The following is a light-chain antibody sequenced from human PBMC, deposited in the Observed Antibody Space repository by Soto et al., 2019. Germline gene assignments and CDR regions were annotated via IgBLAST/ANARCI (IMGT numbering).Light chain of an antibody. CDR3: QPYNSYPLT. CDR1: QSISPW. CDR2: RTS. J-gene: IGKJ4*01. V-gene: IGKV1-5*03. Sequence: DIQMTQSPSTLSASVGDRVTITCRASQSISPWLAWYQQKPGKAPNLLIYRTSFLESGVPSCFSGSGPGTEFTLTISSRQPYEFATYYCQPYNSYPLTFGGGTKVEIK.